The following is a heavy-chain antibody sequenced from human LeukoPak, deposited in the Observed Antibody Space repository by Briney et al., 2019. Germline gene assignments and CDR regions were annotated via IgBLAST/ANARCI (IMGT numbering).Heavy chain of an antibody. V-gene: IGHV1-8*01. CDR1: GYTFTSYD. CDR2: MNPNSGNA. J-gene: IGHJ4*02. Sequence: GASVKVSCKASGYTFTSYDINRVRQATGQGLEWMGWMNPNSGNAGYAQKFQGRVTMTRNTSISTAYMELSSLRSEDTAVYYCARGWEAVAGTDYWGQGTLVTVSS. CDR3: ARGWEAVAGTDY. D-gene: IGHD6-19*01.